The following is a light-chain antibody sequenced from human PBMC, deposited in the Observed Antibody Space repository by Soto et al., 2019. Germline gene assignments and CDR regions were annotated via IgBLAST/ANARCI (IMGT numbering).Light chain of an antibody. Sequence: QSVVTHPASVSGAPGQSITIPFTGTSSDVGSYNYGGWYQQHPGKAPKLMIYDLSHRPSGVPNRFSASTSGTTASLTISALQAEDEADSYCSSYTSSSTLSFGTGRKVTVL. CDR1: SSDVGSYNY. V-gene: IGLV2-14*01. J-gene: IGLJ1*01. CDR3: SSYTSSSTLS. CDR2: DLS.